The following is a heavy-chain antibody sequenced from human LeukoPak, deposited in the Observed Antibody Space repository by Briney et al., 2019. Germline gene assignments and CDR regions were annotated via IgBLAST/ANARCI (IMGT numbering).Heavy chain of an antibody. Sequence: GASVKVSCKASGYTFTSCGISWVRQAPGQRLEWMGWINTYTGNANYPEKFQGRVTMTTDTSTTTAYMELRSLRYDDTAVYYCARVPYGAGKYPYFDYWGQGSLVTVSS. CDR1: GYTFTSCG. CDR2: INTYTGNA. D-gene: IGHD3-10*01. V-gene: IGHV1-18*01. J-gene: IGHJ4*02. CDR3: ARVPYGAGKYPYFDY.